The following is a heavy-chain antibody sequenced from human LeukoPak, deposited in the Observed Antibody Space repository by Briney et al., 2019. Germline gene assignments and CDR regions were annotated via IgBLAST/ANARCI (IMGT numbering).Heavy chain of an antibody. CDR2: IKQDGSEK. J-gene: IGHJ3*02. Sequence: GGSLRLSCAASGFTFSSYGMHWVRQAPGKGLEWVANIKQDGSEKYYVDSVKGRFTISRDNAKNSLYLQMNSLRAEDTAVYYCARDDLRYFDWFAAFDIWGQGTMVTVSS. D-gene: IGHD3-9*01. V-gene: IGHV3-7*01. CDR3: ARDDLRYFDWFAAFDI. CDR1: GFTFSSYG.